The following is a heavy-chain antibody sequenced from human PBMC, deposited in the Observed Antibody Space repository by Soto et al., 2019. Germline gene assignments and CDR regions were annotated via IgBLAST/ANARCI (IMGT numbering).Heavy chain of an antibody. D-gene: IGHD1-26*01. CDR2: ISANNGNT. J-gene: IGHJ4*02. Sequence: QVQLVQSGAEVKKPGASVKVSCKASGYTFSSYGISWVRQAPGQGLEWMGWISANNGNTNYAQKVQGRVTMTTDTSTRTAYMELRRLRSDDTAMYYCARGGPGAPFDYWGQGTPVTVSS. CDR1: GYTFSSYG. V-gene: IGHV1-18*01. CDR3: ARGGPGAPFDY.